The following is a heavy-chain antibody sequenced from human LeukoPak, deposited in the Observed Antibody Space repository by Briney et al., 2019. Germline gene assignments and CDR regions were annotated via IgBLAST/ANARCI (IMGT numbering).Heavy chain of an antibody. V-gene: IGHV3-30*18. CDR3: AKAQVRRAFDL. CDR1: GFSFSSYG. Sequence: GGSLRLSCAASGFSFSSYGMHWVRQAPGKGLEWVSLISYDGNKDYADSVKGRFTISRDNSKNTLYLQMNSLRAEDTAIYYCAKAQVRRAFDLWGQGTMVSVCS. J-gene: IGHJ3*01. CDR2: ISYDGNK.